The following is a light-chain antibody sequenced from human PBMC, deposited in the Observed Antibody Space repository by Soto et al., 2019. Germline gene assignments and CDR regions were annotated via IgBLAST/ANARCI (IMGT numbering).Light chain of an antibody. CDR1: QSVRSN. CDR3: QQHNVWPAT. CDR2: EAS. V-gene: IGKV3-15*01. J-gene: IGKJ1*01. Sequence: EIGMTQSPSTLSVSPGERFTLSCRASQSVRSNLAWYQQKPGQAPRLLIYEASTRATGVPARFSGSGSGAEFTLTISSLQSEDLAVYYCQQHNVWPATFGQGTKVDIK.